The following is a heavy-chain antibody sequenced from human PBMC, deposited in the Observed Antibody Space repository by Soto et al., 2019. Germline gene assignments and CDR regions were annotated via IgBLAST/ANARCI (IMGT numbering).Heavy chain of an antibody. CDR3: ARANRSFWNGYYRRYDYYAMDV. V-gene: IGHV3-11*01. D-gene: IGHD3-3*01. CDR1: GFSFSDYY. Sequence: HVQLVESGGGLVEPGGSLRLSCAASGFSFSDYYVNWIRQAPGKGLEWISYTGRSLYPIYYADSVKGRFSISRDSAKNSVFLQMNSLRVEDTAVYSCARANRSFWNGYYRRYDYYAMDVWGRGTTVIVSS. J-gene: IGHJ6*02. CDR2: TGRSLYPI.